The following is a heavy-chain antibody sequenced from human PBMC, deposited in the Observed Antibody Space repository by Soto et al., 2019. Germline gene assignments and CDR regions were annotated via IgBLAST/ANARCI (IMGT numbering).Heavy chain of an antibody. CDR3: ARQSRSYSFFEW. Sequence: GESLKISSKGAEYSFSNHWIGWVRKTPGKGLEWMGIIYPGDSATKYSPSFQGQVTISVDKSISTAYLQWSSLKASDSAMYYCARQSRSYSFFEWWGQGTQVTVSS. V-gene: IGHV5-51*01. CDR2: IYPGDSAT. J-gene: IGHJ4*02. CDR1: EYSFSNHW. D-gene: IGHD3-3*01.